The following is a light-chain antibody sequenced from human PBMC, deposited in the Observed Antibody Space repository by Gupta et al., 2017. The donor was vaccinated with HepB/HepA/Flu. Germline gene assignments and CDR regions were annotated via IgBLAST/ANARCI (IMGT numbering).Light chain of an antibody. V-gene: IGKV3-15*01. CDR2: GAS. Sequence: EIVMTQSPATLSVSPGERATLSCRASQSVKTNLAWYQQKPGQAPRLLIYGASSRATNIPARFSGSGSGTEFTLTISSLQSEDLAIYYCQQYDYWWTFGQGTRVEIK. J-gene: IGKJ1*01. CDR3: QQYDYWWT. CDR1: QSVKTN.